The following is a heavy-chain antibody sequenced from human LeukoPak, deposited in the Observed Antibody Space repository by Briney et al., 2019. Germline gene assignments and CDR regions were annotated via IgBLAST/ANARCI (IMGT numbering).Heavy chain of an antibody. CDR2: ISSSSSYI. D-gene: IGHD3-22*01. CDR1: RFTFSSYS. Sequence: GGSLRLSCAASRFTFSSYSMNWVRQAPGKGLEWVSSISSSSSYIYYADSVKGRFTISRDNSKNTLYLQMNSLRAEDTAVYYCASRPPLYYYDSSGCGEVVCYFDYWGQGTLVTVSS. J-gene: IGHJ4*02. V-gene: IGHV3-21*04. CDR3: ASRPPLYYYDSSGCGEVVCYFDY.